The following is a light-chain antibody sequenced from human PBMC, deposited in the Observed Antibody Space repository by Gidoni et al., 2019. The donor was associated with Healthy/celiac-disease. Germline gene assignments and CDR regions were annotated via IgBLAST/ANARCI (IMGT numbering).Light chain of an antibody. Sequence: LQMTQSPSSLSASVGDRVTITCQASQDISNYLNWYQQKPGKAPKLLIYDASNWETGVPSRFSGSGSGTDFTFTISSLQPEDIATYYCQQYDNLPLTFGGGTKVEIK. CDR2: DAS. V-gene: IGKV1-33*01. CDR3: QQYDNLPLT. J-gene: IGKJ4*01. CDR1: QDISNY.